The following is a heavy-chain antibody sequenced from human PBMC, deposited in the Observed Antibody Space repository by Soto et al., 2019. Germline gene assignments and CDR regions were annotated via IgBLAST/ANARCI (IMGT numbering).Heavy chain of an antibody. CDR2: ISAYNGNT. J-gene: IGHJ4*02. D-gene: IGHD2-15*01. V-gene: IGHV1-18*01. CDR1: GYTFTSYG. Sequence: QVQLVQSGAEVKKPGASVKVSCKASGYTFTSYGISWVRQAPGQGLEWMGWISAYNGNTNYAQKLQGRVTMTTDTSTSTAYMELRSMRSDDTAVYYCARVAMDCSGGSCYPGAFDYWGQGTLVTVSS. CDR3: ARVAMDCSGGSCYPGAFDY.